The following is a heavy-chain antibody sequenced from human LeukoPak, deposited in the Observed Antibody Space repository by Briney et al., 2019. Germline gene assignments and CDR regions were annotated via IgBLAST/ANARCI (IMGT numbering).Heavy chain of an antibody. V-gene: IGHV4-39*01. CDR2: IYYSGST. D-gene: IGHD2-21*02. J-gene: IGHJ4*02. CDR1: GGSISSSSYY. Sequence: PSETLSLTCTVSGGSISSSSYYWGWIRQPPGKGLEWIGSIYYSGSTYYNPSLKSRVPISVDTSKNQFSLKLSSVTAADTAVYYCARHRAVVTAILLYYFDYWGQGTLVTVSS. CDR3: ARHRAVVTAILLYYFDY.